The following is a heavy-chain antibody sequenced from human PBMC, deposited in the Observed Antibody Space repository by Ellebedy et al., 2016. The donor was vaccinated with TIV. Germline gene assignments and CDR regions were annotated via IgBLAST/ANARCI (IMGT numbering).Heavy chain of an antibody. CDR3: GAPGGYVSGFGQ. J-gene: IGHJ4*02. CDR1: GFTVSNTY. D-gene: IGHD2-15*01. CDR2: IYSGGGT. Sequence: GESLKIPCAASGFTVSNTYMGWVRQAPGKGLDWVSVIYSGGGTYYADSVKGRFTISRDNSKNTLFLQMNSLRAEDTAVYYCGAPGGYVSGFGQWGQGTLVIVSS. V-gene: IGHV3-53*01.